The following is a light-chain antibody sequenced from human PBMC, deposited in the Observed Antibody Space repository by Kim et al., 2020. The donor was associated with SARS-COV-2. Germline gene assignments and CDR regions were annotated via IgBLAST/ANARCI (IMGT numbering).Light chain of an antibody. CDR3: NSRDSSSEHLV. CDR2: GNN. V-gene: IGLV3-19*01. Sequence: ALGKTVTITCQGDSLRTYYATWYQQKPGQAPRLVIFGNNNRPSGISDRFSGSSSRNTASLTITGARAEDEADYYCNSRDSSSEHLVFGGGTKVTVL. J-gene: IGLJ2*01. CDR1: SLRTYY.